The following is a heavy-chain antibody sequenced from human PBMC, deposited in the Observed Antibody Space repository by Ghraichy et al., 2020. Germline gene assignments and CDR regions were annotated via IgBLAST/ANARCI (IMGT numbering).Heavy chain of an antibody. D-gene: IGHD3-16*01. V-gene: IGHV4-59*01. CDR3: ARSLGYYHYMDV. CDR1: GGSISSDY. CDR2: IYYSGST. J-gene: IGHJ6*03. Sequence: SETLSLTCTVSGGSISSDYWSWIRQPPGKGLEWIGYIYYSGSTNYNPSLKSRVTIAVDTSKNQFSLKVSSVTAADTAVYYCARSLGYYHYMDVWGKGTTVTVSS.